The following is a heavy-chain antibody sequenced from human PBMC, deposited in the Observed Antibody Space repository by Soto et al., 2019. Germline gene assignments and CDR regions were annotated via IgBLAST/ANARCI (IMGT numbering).Heavy chain of an antibody. CDR3: ASKADCGGDCYAFDS. CDR1: GGIFSSNT. Sequence: QVYLVQSGAEVKKPGSSVKISCKASGGIFSSNTINWVRQAAGQGLEWMGGIIPLFGTANYAEKFQGRVTITADKSPKTEYMELTSLRSEHTAVYYCASKADCGGDCYAFDSWGQGTLVTV. V-gene: IGHV1-69*06. J-gene: IGHJ4*02. CDR2: IIPLFGTA. D-gene: IGHD2-21*02.